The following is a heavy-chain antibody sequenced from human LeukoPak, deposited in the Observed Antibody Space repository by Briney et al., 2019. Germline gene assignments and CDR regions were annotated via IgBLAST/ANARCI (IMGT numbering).Heavy chain of an antibody. J-gene: IGHJ6*02. CDR2: ISASGGST. D-gene: IGHD5-24*01. CDR1: GFTFRSDS. CDR3: AKDLRGRGYNHVNSYYYGMDV. V-gene: IGHV3-23*01. Sequence: GGSLRLSCAASGFTFRSDSMNWVRQAPGKGLEWVSTISASGGSTYYAASVKGRFTISRDNSKNTLFLQMNSLRAEDTAAYFCAKDLRGRGYNHVNSYYYGMDVWGQGTTVTVSS.